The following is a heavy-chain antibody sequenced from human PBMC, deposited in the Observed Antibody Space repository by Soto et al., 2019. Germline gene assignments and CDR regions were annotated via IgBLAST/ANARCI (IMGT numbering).Heavy chain of an antibody. D-gene: IGHD3-3*01. CDR3: ARGQPRLTIFGVVKAFDYYGMDV. J-gene: IGHJ6*02. V-gene: IGHV4-34*01. CDR2: INHSGST. Sequence: QVQLQQWGAGLLKPSETLSLTCAVYGGSFSGYYWSWIRQPPGKGLEWIGEINHSGSTNYNPSLKRRLAISVNTCKNQFSLKLSSVTAAHTAVYYCARGQPRLTIFGVVKAFDYYGMDVWGQGTTVTVSS. CDR1: GGSFSGYY.